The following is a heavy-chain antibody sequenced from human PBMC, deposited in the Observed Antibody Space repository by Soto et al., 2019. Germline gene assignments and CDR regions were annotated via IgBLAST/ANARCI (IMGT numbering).Heavy chain of an antibody. D-gene: IGHD4-17*01. Sequence: GSLRLSCAASGFTVSSNYMSWVRQAPGKGLEWVSVIYSGGSTYYADSVKGRFTISRDNSKNTLYLQMNSLRAEDTAVYYCARDRRSYDYGDYYYYYYGMDVWGQGTTVTVSS. V-gene: IGHV3-66*01. J-gene: IGHJ6*02. CDR1: GFTVSSNY. CDR3: ARDRRSYDYGDYYYYYYGMDV. CDR2: IYSGGST.